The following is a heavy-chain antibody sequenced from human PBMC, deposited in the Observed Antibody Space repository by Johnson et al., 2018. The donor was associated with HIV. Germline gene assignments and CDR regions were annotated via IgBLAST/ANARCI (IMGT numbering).Heavy chain of an antibody. CDR3: ARVRIGRENAFDI. Sequence: QVQLVESGGDVVQPGRSLRLSCAASGFTFRSYAMHWVRQAPGKGLEWVAAIGYDGNDKDYADSEKGRFTISRDNSRNTLYLHLNSLRAVDTAVYYCARVRIGRENAFDIWGQGTMVTVSS. D-gene: IGHD1-26*01. CDR1: GFTFRSYA. J-gene: IGHJ3*02. CDR2: IGYDGNDK. V-gene: IGHV3-30*04.